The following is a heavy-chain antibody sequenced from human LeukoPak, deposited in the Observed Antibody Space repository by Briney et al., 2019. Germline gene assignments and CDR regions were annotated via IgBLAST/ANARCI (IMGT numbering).Heavy chain of an antibody. CDR1: GFTFSDYY. D-gene: IGHD5-12*01. CDR2: ISSTSSYT. V-gene: IGHV3-11*03. J-gene: IGHJ4*02. Sequence: PGGSLRLSCAASGFTFSDYYMSWIRQAPGKGLEWVSYISSTSSYTNYADSVKGRFTISRDNAKNSLHLQMNSLRAEDTAVYYCARSYGWLPGGMWGQETLVTVSS. CDR3: ARSYGWLPGGM.